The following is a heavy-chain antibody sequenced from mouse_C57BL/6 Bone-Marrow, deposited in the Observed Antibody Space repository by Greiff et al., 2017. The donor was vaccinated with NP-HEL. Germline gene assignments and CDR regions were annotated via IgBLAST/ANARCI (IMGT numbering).Heavy chain of an antibody. Sequence: EVQLVESGPELVKPGASVKIPCKASGYTFTDYNMDWVKQSHGKSLEWIGDINPNNGGTIYNQKFKGKATLTVDKSSSTAYMELRSLTSEDTAVYYGARLGYGSSYLAWFAYWGKGTLVTVSA. CDR3: ARLGYGSSYLAWFAY. CDR1: GYTFTDYN. V-gene: IGHV1-18*01. J-gene: IGHJ3*01. CDR2: INPNNGGT. D-gene: IGHD1-1*01.